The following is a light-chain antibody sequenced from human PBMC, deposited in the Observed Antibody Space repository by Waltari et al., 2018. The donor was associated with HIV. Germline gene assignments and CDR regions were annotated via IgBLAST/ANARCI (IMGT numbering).Light chain of an antibody. CDR1: VFVNFY. CDR3: QQTFAVPLS. J-gene: IGKJ4*01. CDR2: GSS. V-gene: IGKV1-39*01. Sequence: DVQMTQSPSSLSASVGDRVTIPCRTSVFVNFYLNWYQQRPGEAPKLLIYGSSILQSGVPARVSGSGSGTNVVLTISGLRPEDSATYYCQQTFAVPLSVGAGTKVEI.